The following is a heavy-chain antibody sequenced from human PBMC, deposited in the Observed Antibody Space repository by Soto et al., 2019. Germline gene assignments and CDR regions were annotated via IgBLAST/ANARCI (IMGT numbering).Heavy chain of an antibody. Sequence: GGSLRLSCAASGFTFSSYGMHWVRQAPGKGLEWVAVIWYDGSNKYYADSVKGRFTISRDNSKNTLYLQMNSLRAEDTAVYYCATEPLAAAGTDYWGQGTLVTVSS. D-gene: IGHD6-13*01. CDR3: ATEPLAAAGTDY. V-gene: IGHV3-33*01. J-gene: IGHJ4*02. CDR2: IWYDGSNK. CDR1: GFTFSSYG.